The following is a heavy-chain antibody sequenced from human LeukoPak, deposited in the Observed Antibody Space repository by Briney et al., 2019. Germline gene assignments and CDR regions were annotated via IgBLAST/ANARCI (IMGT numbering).Heavy chain of an antibody. D-gene: IGHD3-22*01. V-gene: IGHV3-21*01. J-gene: IGHJ5*02. CDR1: GFTFSSYS. Sequence: GGSLRLSCAASGFTFSSYSMNWVRQAPGKGLEWVSSISSSSSYIYYADSVKGRFTTSRDNAKNSLYLQMNSLRAEDTAVYYCAIQHMYYYDSSGYPWGQGTLVTVSS. CDR3: AIQHMYYYDSSGYP. CDR2: ISSSSSYI.